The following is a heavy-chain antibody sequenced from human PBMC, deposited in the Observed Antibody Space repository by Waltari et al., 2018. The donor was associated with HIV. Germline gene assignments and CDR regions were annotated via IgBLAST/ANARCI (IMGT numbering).Heavy chain of an antibody. D-gene: IGHD3-16*02. CDR2: INVGNSKT. V-gene: IGHV1-3*01. Sequence: QVQLVQSRAEVKRPGASVKVSCKTSGYTFTNYAVHWVRQAPGQSLESMGWINVGNSKTQYSQKFQGRLTITRDTSASVAYMELTRLKSEDTAVYFCAREGAGDIYYLEYWGQGTLVTVSS. J-gene: IGHJ4*02. CDR1: GYTFTNYA. CDR3: AREGAGDIYYLEY.